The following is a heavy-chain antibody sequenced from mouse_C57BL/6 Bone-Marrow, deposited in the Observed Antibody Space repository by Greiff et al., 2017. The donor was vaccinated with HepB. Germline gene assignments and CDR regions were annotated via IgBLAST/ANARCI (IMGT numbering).Heavy chain of an antibody. Sequence: VKLVESGAELARPGASVKLSCKASGYTFTSYGISWVKQRTGQGLEWIGEIYPRSGNTYYNEKFKGKATLTADKSYSTAYMELRSLTSEDSAVYFCARERGYGPFAYWGQGTLVTVSA. V-gene: IGHV1-81*01. CDR2: IYPRSGNT. J-gene: IGHJ3*01. D-gene: IGHD2-2*01. CDR3: ARERGYGPFAY. CDR1: GYTFTSYG.